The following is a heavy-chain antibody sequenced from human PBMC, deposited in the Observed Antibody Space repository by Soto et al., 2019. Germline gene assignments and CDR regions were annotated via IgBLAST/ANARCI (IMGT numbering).Heavy chain of an antibody. CDR2: IYYSGST. CDR3: ARNSLTPLNYLDY. J-gene: IGHJ4*02. V-gene: IGHV4-61*01. D-gene: IGHD2-15*01. CDR1: GGSVSSGIYY. Sequence: QVQLQESGPGLVKPSETLSLTCTVSGGSVSSGIYYWSWIRQPPGKGLECIGYIYYSGSTNYNPSLKSRGTISLDTSKNQFSLKLNSVTAADTAVYYCARNSLTPLNYLDYWGQGTLVTVSS.